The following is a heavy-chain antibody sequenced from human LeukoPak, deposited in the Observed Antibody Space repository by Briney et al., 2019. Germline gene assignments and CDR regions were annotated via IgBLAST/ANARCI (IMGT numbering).Heavy chain of an antibody. D-gene: IGHD4-11*01. CDR1: GGSISSGGYY. V-gene: IGHV4-31*03. CDR2: IYYSGST. J-gene: IGHJ6*02. Sequence: SETLSLTCTVSGGSISSGGYYWSWIRQHPGKGLEWIGYIYYSGSTYYNPSLKSRVTISVDTSKNQFSLKLSSVTAADTAVYYCARDQVSVTTYYYYGMDVWGRGTTVTVSS. CDR3: ARDQVSVTTYYYYGMDV.